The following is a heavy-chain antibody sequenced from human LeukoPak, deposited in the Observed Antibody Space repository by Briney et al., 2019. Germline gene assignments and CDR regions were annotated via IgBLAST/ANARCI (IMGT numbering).Heavy chain of an antibody. CDR1: GGSIRSTSYY. CDR3: ARDSGCTNGVCYIGAPT. Sequence: SETLSLTCTVSGGSIRSTSYYWGWIRQPPGKGLEWIGTIYYTGSTYYNPSPKSRVTISVDTSKNQFSLKLSSVTAADTAVYYCARDSGCTNGVCYIGAPTWGQGTLVTVSS. J-gene: IGHJ5*02. CDR2: IYYTGST. V-gene: IGHV4-39*07. D-gene: IGHD2-8*01.